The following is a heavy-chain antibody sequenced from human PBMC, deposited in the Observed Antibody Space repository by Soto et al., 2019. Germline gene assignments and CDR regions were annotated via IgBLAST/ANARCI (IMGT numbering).Heavy chain of an antibody. CDR2: ISGSGGST. J-gene: IGHJ4*02. D-gene: IGHD1-7*01. CDR3: AKDMMRLTGTTPVYDY. V-gene: IGHV3-23*01. CDR1: GFTFSSYA. Sequence: SLRLSCAASGFTFSSYAMSWVRQAPGKGLEWVSAISGSGGSTYYADSVKGRFTISRDNSKNTLYLQMNSLRAEDTAVYYCAKDMMRLTGTTPVYDYWGQGTLVTVSS.